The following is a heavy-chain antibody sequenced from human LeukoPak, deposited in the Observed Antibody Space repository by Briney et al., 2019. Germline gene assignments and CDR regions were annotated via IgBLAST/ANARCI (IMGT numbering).Heavy chain of an antibody. CDR1: GYTFTSYD. V-gene: IGHV1-8*01. CDR3: ARGPAFVGTFWGVINWFDP. CDR2: MNPNSGNT. J-gene: IGHJ5*02. Sequence: ASVKVSCKASGYTFTSYDINWVRQATGQGLEWMGWMNPNSGNTGYAQKFQGRVTMTRNTSISTAYMELSSLRSEDTAVYYCARGPAFVGTFWGVINWFDPWGQGTLVTVSS. D-gene: IGHD3-16*01.